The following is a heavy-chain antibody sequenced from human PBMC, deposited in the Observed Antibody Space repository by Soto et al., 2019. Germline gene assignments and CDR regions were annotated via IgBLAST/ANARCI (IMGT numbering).Heavy chain of an antibody. Sequence: QVKLQESGPGLVKPSETLSLTGTVSGGSISSDYWSWIRQPPGKGLEWIAYINYSGSTNYNPSLKSRVAISGDTSKNQFSLKLSSVTAADTAVYYCARTVIGGFDYWGQGTLVTVSS. CDR1: GGSISSDY. J-gene: IGHJ4*02. CDR3: ARTVIGGFDY. CDR2: INYSGST. V-gene: IGHV4-59*01. D-gene: IGHD3-16*02.